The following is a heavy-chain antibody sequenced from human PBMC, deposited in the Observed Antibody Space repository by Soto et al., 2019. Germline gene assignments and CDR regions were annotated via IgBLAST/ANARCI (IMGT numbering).Heavy chain of an antibody. CDR1: GFTFSIYA. Sequence: GGSLRLSCAASGFTFSIYAMTWVRQSPGKGLEWVSSMSRTGDNTYYADSVKGRFTISRDNSKNTLYLQMNSLRAEDTAVYYCAKASRAVTIINWFDPWGQGTLVTVSS. CDR2: MSRTGDNT. J-gene: IGHJ5*02. CDR3: AKASRAVTIINWFDP. D-gene: IGHD4-17*01. V-gene: IGHV3-23*01.